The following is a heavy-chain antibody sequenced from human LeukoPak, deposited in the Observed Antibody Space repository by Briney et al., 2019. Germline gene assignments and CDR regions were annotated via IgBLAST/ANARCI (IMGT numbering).Heavy chain of an antibody. V-gene: IGHV3-11*01. CDR2: ICDSGRTV. J-gene: IGHJ4*02. CDR1: GFTFSDYY. Sequence: TGGSLRLSCAASGFTFSDYYMSWLRQAPGKGLEWVAYICDSGRTVYYADSVKDRFTISRDNAKNSVYLQMNNLRAEDTAVYYCARDRLGDYDHSGYYDKWGQGTLATVSS. D-gene: IGHD3-22*01. CDR3: ARDRLGDYDHSGYYDK.